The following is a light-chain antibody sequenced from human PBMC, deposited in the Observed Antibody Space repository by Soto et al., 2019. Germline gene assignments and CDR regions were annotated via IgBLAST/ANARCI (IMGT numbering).Light chain of an antibody. CDR3: QQYDFSPPLYT. CDR1: QNVDSTY. J-gene: IGKJ2*01. V-gene: IGKV3-20*01. CDR2: ATS. Sequence: EIVLTQSPGTLSLSPGETATLSCRASQNVDSTYLAWYQQKPGLPPTLLIYATSTRAAGIPDRFSGSGSGTDFTLTIDRLELADFAVYYCQQYDFSPPLYTFGQGTKLEIK.